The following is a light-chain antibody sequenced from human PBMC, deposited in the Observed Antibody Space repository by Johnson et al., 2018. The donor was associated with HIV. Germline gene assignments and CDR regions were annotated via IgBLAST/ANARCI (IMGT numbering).Light chain of an antibody. J-gene: IGLJ1*01. Sequence: QSVLTQPPSVSAAPGQKVTIYCSGSRSSTGRNYASWYQQLPGTAPKLLIYENNKRPSGIPDRFSGSKSGTSATLGITGLQTGDEADYYCGTWDSSLSAYVFGSETTVTVL. CDR1: RSSTGRNY. CDR3: GTWDSSLSAYV. CDR2: ENN. V-gene: IGLV1-51*02.